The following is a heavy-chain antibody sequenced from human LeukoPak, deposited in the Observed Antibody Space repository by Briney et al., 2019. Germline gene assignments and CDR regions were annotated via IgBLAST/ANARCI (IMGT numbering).Heavy chain of an antibody. Sequence: GESLKISCKGSGYSFTSYWIGWVRQMPGKGLEWMGIIYPGDSDTRYSPSFQGQVTISADKSISTAYLQWSSLKASDTAMYYCARLLGYCSGGSCQHLDHWGQGTLVTVSS. CDR2: IYPGDSDT. CDR1: GYSFTSYW. D-gene: IGHD2-15*01. J-gene: IGHJ4*02. CDR3: ARLLGYCSGGSCQHLDH. V-gene: IGHV5-51*01.